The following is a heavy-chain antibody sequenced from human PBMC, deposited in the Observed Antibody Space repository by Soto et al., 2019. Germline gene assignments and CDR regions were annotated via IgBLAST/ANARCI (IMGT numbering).Heavy chain of an antibody. D-gene: IGHD3-22*01. CDR2: ISSSSSYT. Sequence: GGSLRLSCAASGFTFSDYYMSWIRQAPGKGLEWVSYISSSSSYTNYADSVKGRFTISRDNAKNSLYPQMNSLRAEDTAVYYCASGYYDSSGYYPNAFDIWGQGTMVTVSS. CDR3: ASGYYDSSGYYPNAFDI. J-gene: IGHJ3*02. V-gene: IGHV3-11*06. CDR1: GFTFSDYY.